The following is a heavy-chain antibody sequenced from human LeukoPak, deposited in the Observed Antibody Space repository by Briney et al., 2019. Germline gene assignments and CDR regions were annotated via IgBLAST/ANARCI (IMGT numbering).Heavy chain of an antibody. J-gene: IGHJ4*02. V-gene: IGHV4-39*01. D-gene: IGHD2-15*01. CDR2: IYYSGTT. Sequence: SETLSLTCTVSGDSISSTSYFWGWIRQPPGKGLEWIGTIYYSGTTYYNPSLKSRVTISVYTSKNQFSLKLSSVSASDTAVYYCARHKCSGIYCPFDYWGQGTLVTVSS. CDR1: GDSISSTSYF. CDR3: ARHKCSGIYCPFDY.